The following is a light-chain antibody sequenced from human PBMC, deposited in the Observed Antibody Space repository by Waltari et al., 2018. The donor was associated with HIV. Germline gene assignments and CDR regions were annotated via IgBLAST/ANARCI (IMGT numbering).Light chain of an antibody. J-gene: IGLJ3*02. CDR2: DNN. V-gene: IGLV1-51*01. Sequence: QSVLTQPPSVSAAPGQKVTISCSGRSSNIGNNYVSWYQQLPGTAPKLLIHDNNKRPSGIPDRSSGSKSGTSATLGITGLQTGDEADYYCGTWDSSLSVVVFGGGTKLTVL. CDR3: GTWDSSLSVVV. CDR1: SSNIGNNY.